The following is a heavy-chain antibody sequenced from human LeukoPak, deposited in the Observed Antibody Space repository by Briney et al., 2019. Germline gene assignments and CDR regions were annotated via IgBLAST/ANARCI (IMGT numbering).Heavy chain of an antibody. CDR2: IIPIFGTA. V-gene: IGHV1-69*05. CDR1: GGTFSSYA. CDR3: ARVRDYYGSSGYYYPRGWFDP. Sequence: SVKVSYKASGGTFSSYAISWVRQAPGQGLEWMGGIIPIFGTANYAQKFQGRVTITTDESTSTAYMELSSLGSEDTAVYYCARVRDYYGSSGYYYPRGWFDPWGQGTLVTVSS. D-gene: IGHD3-22*01. J-gene: IGHJ5*02.